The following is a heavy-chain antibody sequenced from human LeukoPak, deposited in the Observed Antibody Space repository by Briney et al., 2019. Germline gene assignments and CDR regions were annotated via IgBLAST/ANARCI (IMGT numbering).Heavy chain of an antibody. V-gene: IGHV4-39*01. Sequence: SETLSLTCTVSGGSISSSSYYWGWIRQPPGKGLEWIGSIYYSGSTYYNPSLKSRVTISVDTSKNQFSLKLSSVTAADTAVYYCASLARFGGYSDYWGQGTLVTVSS. CDR3: ASLARFGGYSDY. J-gene: IGHJ4*02. CDR2: IYYSGST. D-gene: IGHD5-12*01. CDR1: GGSISSSSYY.